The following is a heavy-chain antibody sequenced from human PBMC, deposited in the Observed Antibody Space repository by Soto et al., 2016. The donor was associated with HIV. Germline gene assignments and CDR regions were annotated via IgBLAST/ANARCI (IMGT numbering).Heavy chain of an antibody. CDR2: ILPNTGGT. Sequence: QVQLVQSGAEVKKPGASVKVSCKASGYTFSGYYMHWVRQAPGQGLEWMGWILPNTGGTKYAQNLQGRVTMTRNTSISTAYMEVTSLRSDDTAVYYCARIRDYYGSGSYYNGPFDYWGQGTLVTVSS. J-gene: IGHJ4*02. D-gene: IGHD3-10*01. V-gene: IGHV1-2*02. CDR1: GYTFSGYY. CDR3: ARIRDYYGSGSYYNGPFDY.